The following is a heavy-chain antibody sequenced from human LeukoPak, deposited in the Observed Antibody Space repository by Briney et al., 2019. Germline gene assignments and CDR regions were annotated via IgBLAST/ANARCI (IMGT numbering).Heavy chain of an antibody. V-gene: IGHV3-23*01. CDR3: VKSAYTSGWS. Sequence: PGGSLTLSCATSGFSFNKFLMSWVRQAPGKGLEWVSGIRASGTTTYYADSVKGRFTISRDNSESTLYLQMDSLRAEDTAEYFCVKSAYTSGWSWGQGTLVTVCS. D-gene: IGHD6-19*01. CDR2: IRASGTTT. J-gene: IGHJ5*02. CDR1: GFSFNKFL.